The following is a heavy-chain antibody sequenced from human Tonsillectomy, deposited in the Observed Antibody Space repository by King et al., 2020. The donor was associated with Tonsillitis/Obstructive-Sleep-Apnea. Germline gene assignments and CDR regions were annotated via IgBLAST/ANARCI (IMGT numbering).Heavy chain of an antibody. V-gene: IGHV4-34*01. Sequence: VQLQQWGAGLLKPSETLSLTCAVYGGSFSGYYWNWIRQPPGKGLEWMGEINHSGSTNYNPSLKSRVTMSVDTSKNQFSLKVNSVTAADTAVYYCARDEWPQGFDPWGQGTLVTVSS. CDR2: INHSGST. D-gene: IGHD3-3*01. CDR3: ARDEWPQGFDP. CDR1: GGSFSGYY. J-gene: IGHJ5*02.